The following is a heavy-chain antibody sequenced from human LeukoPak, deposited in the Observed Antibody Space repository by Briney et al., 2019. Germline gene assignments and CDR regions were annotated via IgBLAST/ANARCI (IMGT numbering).Heavy chain of an antibody. CDR3: ARHNFLTVYHNFDY. CDR1: GGSFSGYY. V-gene: IGHV4-59*08. Sequence: SETLSLTCAVYGGSFSGYYWSWIRQPPGKGLEWIGYIYYSGSTTYNPSLKSRVTISVDTSKNQFSLKLSSVTAADTAVYYCARHNFLTVYHNFDYWGKEPWVTVP. D-gene: IGHD3/OR15-3a*01. J-gene: IGHJ4*01. CDR2: IYYSGST.